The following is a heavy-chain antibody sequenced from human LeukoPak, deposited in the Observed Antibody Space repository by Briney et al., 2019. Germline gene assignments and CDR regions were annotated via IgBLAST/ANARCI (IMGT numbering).Heavy chain of an antibody. CDR3: ARDSDRYSPDYYYGMDV. V-gene: IGHV4-59*01. J-gene: IGHJ6*02. CDR2: IYYSGST. Sequence: PSETLSLTCTVSGGSISSYDWSWIRQPPGKGLEWIGYIYYSGSTNYNPSLKSRVTISVDTSKNQFSLKLSSVTAADTAVYYCARDSDRYSPDYYYGMDVWGQGTTVTVSS. D-gene: IGHD1-1*01. CDR1: GGSISSYD.